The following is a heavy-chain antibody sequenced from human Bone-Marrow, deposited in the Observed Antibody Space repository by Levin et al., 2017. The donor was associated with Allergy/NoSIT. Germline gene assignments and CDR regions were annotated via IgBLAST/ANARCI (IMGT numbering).Heavy chain of an antibody. CDR2: FDPEDGET. CDR1: GYTLTELS. D-gene: IGHD3-16*02. J-gene: IGHJ4*02. V-gene: IGHV1-24*01. CDR3: ATRVLRLGELSRDGDLDY. Sequence: ASVKVSCKVSGYTLTELSMHWVRQAPGKGLEWMGGFDPEDGETIYAQKFQGRVTMTEDTSTDTAYMELSSLRSEDTAVYYCATRVLRLGELSRDGDLDYWGQGTLVTVSS.